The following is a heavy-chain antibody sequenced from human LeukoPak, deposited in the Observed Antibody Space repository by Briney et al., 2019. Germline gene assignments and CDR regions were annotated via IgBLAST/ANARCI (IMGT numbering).Heavy chain of an antibody. CDR2: IYSGGST. Sequence: PGGSLRLSCAASGFTVSSNYMSWVRQAPGKGLEWVTVIYSGGSTYYADSVKGRFTISRDNSKNTLYLQMNSLRAEDTAVYYCAKGGSGWYSDFDYWGQGTLVTVSS. J-gene: IGHJ4*02. V-gene: IGHV3-66*02. D-gene: IGHD6-19*01. CDR1: GFTVSSNY. CDR3: AKGGSGWYSDFDY.